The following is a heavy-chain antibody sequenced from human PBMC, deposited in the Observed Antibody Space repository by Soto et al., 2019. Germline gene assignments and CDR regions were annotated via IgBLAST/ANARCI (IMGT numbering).Heavy chain of an antibody. Sequence: SETLSLTCAVYGGCFNGYYWSWIRQPPGKGLEWIGEINHSGSTNYNPSLKSRVTISVDTSKNQFSLKLSSVTAADTAVYYCARRAARTGYYYDSSGYYYFDYWGQGTLVTVSS. CDR2: INHSGST. D-gene: IGHD3-22*01. V-gene: IGHV4-34*01. CDR1: GGCFNGYY. CDR3: ARRAARTGYYYDSSGYYYFDY. J-gene: IGHJ4*02.